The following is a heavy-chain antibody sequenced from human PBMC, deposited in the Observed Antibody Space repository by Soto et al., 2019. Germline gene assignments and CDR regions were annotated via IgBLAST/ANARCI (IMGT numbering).Heavy chain of an antibody. V-gene: IGHV1-46*01. D-gene: IGHD2-15*01. CDR2: INPSGGST. CDR3: ARSIYSVVAATAYFDY. J-gene: IGHJ4*02. CDR1: GYTFTSYY. Sequence: ASVKVSCKASGYTFTSYYMHWVRQAPGQGLEWMGIINPSGGSTSYAQKFQGRVTMTRDTSTSTVYMELSSLRSEDTAVYYCARSIYSVVAATAYFDYWGQGTLVTVSS.